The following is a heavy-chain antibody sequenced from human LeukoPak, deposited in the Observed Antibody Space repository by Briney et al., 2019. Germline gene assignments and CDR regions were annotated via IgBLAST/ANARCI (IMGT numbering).Heavy chain of an antibody. CDR2: IYTSGST. CDR1: GGSISSGSYY. D-gene: IGHD1-26*01. Sequence: SETLSLTCTVSGGSISSGSYYWSWIRQPAGKGLEWIGRIYTSGSTNYNPSLKSRVTISVDTSKNQFSLKLSSVTAADTAVYYCARDSSAAYWGQGTLVTVSS. J-gene: IGHJ4*02. V-gene: IGHV4-61*02. CDR3: ARDSSAAY.